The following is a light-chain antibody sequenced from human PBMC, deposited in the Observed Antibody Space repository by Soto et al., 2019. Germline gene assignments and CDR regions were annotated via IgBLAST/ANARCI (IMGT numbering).Light chain of an antibody. CDR2: DAS. Sequence: QLTQSPSLISASLGDRVSITCRASQGISTFLAWYQQHPGKAPNLLIYDASTLERGVPSRFSGTGSGTEFTLTISSLQPDDFATYYCQQYHRSSITFGQGTRLEIK. J-gene: IGKJ5*01. CDR3: QQYHRSSIT. CDR1: QGISTF. V-gene: IGKV1-9*01.